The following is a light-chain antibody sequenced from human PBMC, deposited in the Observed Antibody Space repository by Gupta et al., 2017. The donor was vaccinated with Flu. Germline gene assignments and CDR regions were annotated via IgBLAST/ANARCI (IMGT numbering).Light chain of an antibody. V-gene: IGLV3-21*02. CDR3: HVWDSRTDHVV. CDR1: DIGTKS. J-gene: IGLJ2*01. CDR2: ADS. Sequence: YVLTQPPSLSVAPGQPARITCEGNDIGTKSVQWYQQKPGQAPLLVVYADSDRPSGIPERFSGSNSVNTATLTISGVEVGDEADYYCHVWDSRTDHVVFGGGTKLTVL.